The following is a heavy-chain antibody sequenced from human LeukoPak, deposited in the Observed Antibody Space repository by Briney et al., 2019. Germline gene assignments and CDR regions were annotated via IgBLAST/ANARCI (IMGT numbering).Heavy chain of an antibody. V-gene: IGHV1-2*02. CDR3: ASGLEANDAFDI. CDR1: GYTFTSYG. Sequence: ASVKVSCKASGYTFTSYGISWVRQAPGQGLEWMGWINPNSGGTNYAQKFQGRVTMTRDTSISTAYMELSRLRPDDTAVYYCASGLEANDAFDIWGQGTMVTVSS. J-gene: IGHJ3*02. D-gene: IGHD6-19*01. CDR2: INPNSGGT.